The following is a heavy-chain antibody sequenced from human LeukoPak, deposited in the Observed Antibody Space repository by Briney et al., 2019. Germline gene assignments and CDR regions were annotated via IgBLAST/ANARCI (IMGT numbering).Heavy chain of an antibody. CDR3: ARDPPSRGTRYFDY. D-gene: IGHD3-16*01. Sequence: GGSLRLSCAASGFPFSRYSMNWVRQAPGEGPEWVSSINSSSSNKDYVDSVKGRFTVSRDNAKNSLYLQMDSLRVEDAAVYYCARDPPSRGTRYFDYWGQGILVTVSS. CDR1: GFPFSRYS. CDR2: INSSSSNK. V-gene: IGHV3-21*01. J-gene: IGHJ4*02.